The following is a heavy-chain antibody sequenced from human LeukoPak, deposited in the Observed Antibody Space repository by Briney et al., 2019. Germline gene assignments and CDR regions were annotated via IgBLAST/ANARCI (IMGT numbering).Heavy chain of an antibody. Sequence: GGSLRLSCAASGFTFSSYSMNWVRQAPGKGLEWVSVISGSGGSTYYADSVKGRFTISRDNSKNTLYLQMNSLRAEDTAVYYCAKEIYGDATGGRFQHWGQGTLVTVSS. J-gene: IGHJ1*01. CDR1: GFTFSSYS. V-gene: IGHV3-23*01. D-gene: IGHD4-17*01. CDR2: ISGSGGST. CDR3: AKEIYGDATGGRFQH.